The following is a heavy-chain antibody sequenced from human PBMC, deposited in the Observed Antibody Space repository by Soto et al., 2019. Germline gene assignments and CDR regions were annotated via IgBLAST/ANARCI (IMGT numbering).Heavy chain of an antibody. V-gene: IGHV3-9*01. Sequence: EVQLVESGGGLVQPGRSLRLSCAASGFTFDDYAMHWVRQAPGKGLEWVSGISWNSGSIGYADSVKGRFTIPRDNAKNSLYLQMNSLRAEDTALYYCAKDSSSWYYFDYWGQGTLVTVSS. CDR1: GFTFDDYA. D-gene: IGHD6-13*01. CDR2: ISWNSGSI. CDR3: AKDSSSWYYFDY. J-gene: IGHJ4*02.